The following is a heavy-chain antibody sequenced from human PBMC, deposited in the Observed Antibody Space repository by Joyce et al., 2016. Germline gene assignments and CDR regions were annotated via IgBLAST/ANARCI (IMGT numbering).Heavy chain of an antibody. Sequence: PTETLTLTCTFSGFPLSTAGMRVRWIRQPPGKPLEWLARIDWDDDKFFTTSLKTRLTISKDTSKNQVVLRMTNLNAVDTATYYCARIRRSGSGNAIFDSWGQGTMVTVSS. CDR3: ARIRRSGSGNAIFDS. V-gene: IGHV2-70*04. CDR1: GFPLSTAGMR. CDR2: IDWDDDK. J-gene: IGHJ4*02. D-gene: IGHD3-10*01.